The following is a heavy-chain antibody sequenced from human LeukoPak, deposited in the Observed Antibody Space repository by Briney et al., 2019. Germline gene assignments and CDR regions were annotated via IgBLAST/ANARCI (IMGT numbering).Heavy chain of an antibody. Sequence: PSETLSLTCTASGGSISSYYWSWIRQPPGKGLEWIGYIYYSGSTNYNPSLKSRVTISVDTSKNQFSLKLSSVTAADTALYYCARSRGYFDYWGQGTLVTVSS. CDR3: ARSRGYFDY. D-gene: IGHD6-13*01. J-gene: IGHJ4*02. CDR1: GGSISSYY. CDR2: IYYSGST. V-gene: IGHV4-59*01.